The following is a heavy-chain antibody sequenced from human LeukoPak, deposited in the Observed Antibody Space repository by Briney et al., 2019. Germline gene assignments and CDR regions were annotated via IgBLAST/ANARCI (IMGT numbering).Heavy chain of an antibody. CDR2: ISASGGST. D-gene: IGHD6-19*01. J-gene: IGHJ4*02. Sequence: QAGGSLRLSCAASGFTFSSYAMSWVRQAPGKGLEWVSAISASGGSTNYADSVKGRFTISRDNSKNTLYLQMNSLRAEDTAVYYCAKSSSGWYSFDYWGQGTLVTVSS. CDR3: AKSSSGWYSFDY. CDR1: GFTFSSYA. V-gene: IGHV3-23*01.